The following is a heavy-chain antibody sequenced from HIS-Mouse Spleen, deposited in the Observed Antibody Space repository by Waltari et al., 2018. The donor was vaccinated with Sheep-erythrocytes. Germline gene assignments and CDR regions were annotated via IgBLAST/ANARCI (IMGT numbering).Heavy chain of an antibody. J-gene: IGHJ4*02. Sequence: QVTLKESGPVLVKPTETLTLTCTVSGFSLSNARMGVSWIRQPPGKALEWLAHIFSNDEKSYSTALKSRLTSSNDTAKSQVVLTMTNMDPVDTATYYCARITSYYDFWSTYNKDYFDYWGQGTLVTVSS. CDR2: IFSNDEK. D-gene: IGHD3-3*01. V-gene: IGHV2-26*01. CDR1: GFSLSNARMG. CDR3: ARITSYYDFWSTYNKDYFDY.